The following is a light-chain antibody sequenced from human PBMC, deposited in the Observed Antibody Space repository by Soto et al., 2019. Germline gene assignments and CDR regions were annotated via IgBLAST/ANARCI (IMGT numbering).Light chain of an antibody. J-gene: IGKJ4*01. CDR3: QQHTNWPGT. CDR2: RAF. V-gene: IGKV3D-20*02. Sequence: DIVLTQSPDTLSLSPGERATLSCRASQSIDNNYLAWYQQKPGRAPRLLIYRAFSRATGIPDRFSASASGTDFSLTISRLEPEDFAVYYCQQHTNWPGTFGGGTKVDSK. CDR1: QSIDNNY.